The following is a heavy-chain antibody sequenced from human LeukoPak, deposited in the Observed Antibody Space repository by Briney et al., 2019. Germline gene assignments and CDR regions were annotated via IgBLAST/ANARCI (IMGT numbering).Heavy chain of an antibody. CDR3: ARDSAAGNYYYYMDV. Sequence: PSETLSLTCTVSGGSISSYYYTWIRQPAGKGLEWIGRIYTSGSTNYNPSLKSRVTMSVDTSKNQFSLKLSSVTAADTAVYYCARDSAAGNYYYYMDVWGKGTTVTVSS. D-gene: IGHD6-13*01. J-gene: IGHJ6*03. V-gene: IGHV4-4*07. CDR1: GGSISSYY. CDR2: IYTSGST.